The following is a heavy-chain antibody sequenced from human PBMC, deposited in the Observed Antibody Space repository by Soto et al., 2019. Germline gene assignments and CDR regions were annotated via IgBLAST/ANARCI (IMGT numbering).Heavy chain of an antibody. J-gene: IGHJ4*02. D-gene: IGHD3-3*01. Sequence: QVQLQESGPELVKPSQTMSLTCTVSGGSISSGDYYWRWIRQPPGKGLEWIGYIYYSGSTYYNPSLKCRVTISVDTSKNQFSLKLSSVTAEDTAVYYCARVELPITRFDYWGQGTLVTVSS. CDR2: IYYSGST. CDR1: GGSISSGDYY. CDR3: ARVELPITRFDY. V-gene: IGHV4-30-4*01.